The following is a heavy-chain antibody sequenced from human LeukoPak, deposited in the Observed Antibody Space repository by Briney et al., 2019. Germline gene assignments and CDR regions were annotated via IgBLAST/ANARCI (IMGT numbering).Heavy chain of an antibody. J-gene: IGHJ6*03. CDR1: GDTFSSYD. D-gene: IGHD4-17*01. V-gene: IGHV1-8*03. Sequence: ASVKVSCKASGDTFSSYDINWVRQATGQGLEWVGGMNPNSGNTGYAQKFQGRVTITRNTSISTAYMELSSLRSEDTAVYYCARGRSVTIYYYYYYMDVWGKGTTVTVSS. CDR3: ARGRSVTIYYYYYYMDV. CDR2: MNPNSGNT.